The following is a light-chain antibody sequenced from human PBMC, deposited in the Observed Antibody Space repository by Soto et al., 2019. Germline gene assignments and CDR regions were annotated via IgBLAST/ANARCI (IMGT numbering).Light chain of an antibody. V-gene: IGKV1-5*03. CDR3: QQSYSTLST. CDR2: KAS. CDR1: QTISSW. Sequence: DIQMTQSPSTLSGSVGDRVTITCRASQTISSWLAWYQQKPGKAPKLLIYKASTLKSGAPSRFSGSGSGAEFTLTISSLQPDDFATYYCQQSYSTLSTFGGGTKVDIK. J-gene: IGKJ4*01.